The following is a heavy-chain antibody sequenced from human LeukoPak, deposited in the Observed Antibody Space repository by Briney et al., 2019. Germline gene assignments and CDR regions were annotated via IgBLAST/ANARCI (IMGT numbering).Heavy chain of an antibody. CDR3: ARAMVRGVADY. Sequence: GSLRLSCAASGFTFSNYTMNWVRQAPGKGLEWIGRIYTSGSTNYNPSLKSRVTISVDTSKNQFSLKLSSVTAADTAVYYCARAMVRGVADYWGQGTLVTVSS. J-gene: IGHJ4*02. D-gene: IGHD3-10*01. CDR2: IYTSGST. V-gene: IGHV4-4*08. CDR1: GFTFSNYT.